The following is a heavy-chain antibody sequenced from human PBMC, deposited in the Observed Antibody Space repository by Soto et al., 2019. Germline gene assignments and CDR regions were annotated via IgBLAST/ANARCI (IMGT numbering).Heavy chain of an antibody. Sequence: QVQLQESGPGLVKPSETLSLTCTVSGGSISSYYWSWIRQPPGKGLEWIGYIYYSGSTNYNPSLKSRVTISVDTSKNQFSLKLSSVTAADTAVYYCARVYVLRYFDWLYDYWGQGTLVTVSS. V-gene: IGHV4-59*01. J-gene: IGHJ4*02. CDR3: ARVYVLRYFDWLYDY. CDR2: IYYSGST. CDR1: GGSISSYY. D-gene: IGHD3-9*01.